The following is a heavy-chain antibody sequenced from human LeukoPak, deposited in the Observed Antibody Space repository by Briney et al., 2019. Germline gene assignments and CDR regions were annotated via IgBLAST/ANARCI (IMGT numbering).Heavy chain of an antibody. V-gene: IGHV1-18*01. CDR2: ISAYNGNT. CDR1: GYTFTSYG. D-gene: IGHD6-19*01. J-gene: IGHJ5*02. CDR3: ARDRGSGRPRRSNWFDP. Sequence: ASVKVSCKASGYTFTSYGISWVRQAPGQGLEWMGWISAYNGNTNYAQKLQGRVTMTTDTSTSTAYMELRSLRSDDTAVYYCARDRGSGRPRRSNWFDPWGQGTLVTVSS.